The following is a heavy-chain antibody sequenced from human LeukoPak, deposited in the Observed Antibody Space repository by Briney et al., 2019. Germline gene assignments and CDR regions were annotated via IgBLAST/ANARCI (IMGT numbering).Heavy chain of an antibody. CDR2: IYYSGST. CDR3: ARHKKYYYYYGMDA. CDR1: GGSISSYY. Sequence: SETLSLTCTVSGGSISSYYWSWIRQPPGKGLEWIGYIYYSGSTNYNPSLKSRVTISVDTSKNQFSLKLSSVTAADTAVYYCARHKKYYYYYGMDAWGQGTTVTVSS. V-gene: IGHV4-59*08. J-gene: IGHJ6*02.